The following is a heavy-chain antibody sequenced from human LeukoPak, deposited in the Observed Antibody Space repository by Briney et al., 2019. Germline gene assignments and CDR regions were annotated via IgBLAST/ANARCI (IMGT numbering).Heavy chain of an antibody. CDR2: ISASGGST. V-gene: IGHV3-23*01. Sequence: GGSLRLSCAASGFTFSTHAMSGVRQAPGKGLEWVSDISASGGSTYYADSVKGRFTVSRDNSKNPLYLQMSSLRADDTAVYYCAKGPRQQLVTRFDNWGQGTLVTVSS. D-gene: IGHD6-13*01. J-gene: IGHJ4*02. CDR3: AKGPRQQLVTRFDN. CDR1: GFTFSTHA.